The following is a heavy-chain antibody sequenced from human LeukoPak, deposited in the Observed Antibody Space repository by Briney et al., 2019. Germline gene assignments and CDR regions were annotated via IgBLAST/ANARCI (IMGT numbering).Heavy chain of an antibody. CDR3: ARDVTMVRGVPTEWFDP. CDR1: GGSISSSSYY. V-gene: IGHV4-39*07. J-gene: IGHJ5*02. Sequence: SETLSLTCTVSGGSISSSSYYWGWTRQPPGKGLEWIGSIYYSGSAYYNPSLKSRVTISVDTSKNQFSLKLSSVTAADTAVYYCARDVTMVRGVPTEWFDPWGQGTLVTVSS. CDR2: IYYSGSA. D-gene: IGHD3-10*01.